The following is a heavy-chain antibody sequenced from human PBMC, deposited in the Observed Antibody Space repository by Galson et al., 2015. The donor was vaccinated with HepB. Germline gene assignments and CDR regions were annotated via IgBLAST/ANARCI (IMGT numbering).Heavy chain of an antibody. J-gene: IGHJ3*02. V-gene: IGHV3-23*01. CDR1: GFTFSSYA. Sequence: SLRLSCAASGFTFSSYAMSWVRQAPGKGLEGVSAISGSGGSTYYADSVKGRFTISRDNSKNTLYLQMNSLRAEDTAVYYCAKDLIYGFWSAIGDAFDIWGQGTMVTVSS. CDR3: AKDLIYGFWSAIGDAFDI. D-gene: IGHD3-3*01. CDR2: ISGSGGST.